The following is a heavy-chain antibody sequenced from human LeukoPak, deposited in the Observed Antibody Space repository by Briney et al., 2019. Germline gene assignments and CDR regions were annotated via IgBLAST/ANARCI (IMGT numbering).Heavy chain of an antibody. D-gene: IGHD6-19*01. CDR3: ARAHLAVAGTGWFDP. CDR2: IIPIFGTT. J-gene: IGHJ5*02. V-gene: IGHV1-69*05. CDR1: GGTFRSYA. Sequence: SVKVSCKASGGTFRSYAISWVRQAPGQGLEWMGRIIPIFGTTSYAQKFQGRVMITTDECTSTAYMELSSLRSEDTAVYYCARAHLAVAGTGWFDPWGQGTLVTVSS.